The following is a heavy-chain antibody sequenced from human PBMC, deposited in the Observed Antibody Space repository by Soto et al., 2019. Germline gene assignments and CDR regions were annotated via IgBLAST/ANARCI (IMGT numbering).Heavy chain of an antibody. CDR1: GYTFTSYY. Sequence: ASVKVSCKASGYTFTSYYMHWVRQAPGQGLEWMGIINPSGGSTSYAQKFQGRVTMTRDTSTSTVYMELSSLRSEDTAVYYCARDKNIVATISWFDPWGQGTLVNVSS. V-gene: IGHV1-46*03. J-gene: IGHJ5*02. CDR2: INPSGGST. CDR3: ARDKNIVATISWFDP. D-gene: IGHD5-12*01.